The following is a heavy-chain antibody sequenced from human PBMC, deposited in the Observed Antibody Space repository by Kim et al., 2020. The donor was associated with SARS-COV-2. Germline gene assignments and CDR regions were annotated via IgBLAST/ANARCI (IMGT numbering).Heavy chain of an antibody. Sequence: SETLSLTCAVYGGSFSGYYWSWIRQPPGKGLEWIGEINHSGSTNYNPSLKSRVTISVDTSKNQFSLKLSSVTAADTAVYYCARGALSLFGELFMPYYYYG. V-gene: IGHV4-34*01. J-gene: IGHJ6*01. CDR1: GGSFSGYY. CDR3: ARGALSLFGELFMPYYYYG. D-gene: IGHD3-10*02. CDR2: INHSGST.